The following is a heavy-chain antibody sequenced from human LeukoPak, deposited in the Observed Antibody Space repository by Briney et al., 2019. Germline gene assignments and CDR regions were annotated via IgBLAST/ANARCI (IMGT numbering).Heavy chain of an antibody. J-gene: IGHJ4*02. D-gene: IGHD3-10*01. CDR3: AKNAFYDGSDFDY. CDR1: GFTFISYA. Sequence: PGGSLRLSCAASGFTFISYAMSGVRQAPGKGLEWVSAISGSGVTTYYACSVKGRVTISRDNSKNTLYLQMNSLRAEDTAVYSSAKNAFYDGSDFDYWGQGTLVTVSS. CDR2: ISGSGVTT. V-gene: IGHV3-23*01.